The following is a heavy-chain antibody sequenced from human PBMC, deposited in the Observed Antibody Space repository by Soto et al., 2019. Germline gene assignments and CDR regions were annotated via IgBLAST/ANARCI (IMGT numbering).Heavy chain of an antibody. V-gene: IGHV3-23*01. Sequence: EVQLLESGGGLVQPGGSLRLSCAASGFTFSSYAMSWVRQAPGKGLEWVSVIRSSPESIYYADSVQGRFTISRDNSKNTLYLQMNSLRAEDTAVYYCAKDRRSIAARLMPDYWGQGTQVTVSS. D-gene: IGHD6-6*01. J-gene: IGHJ4*02. CDR3: AKDRRSIAARLMPDY. CDR1: GFTFSSYA. CDR2: IRSSPESI.